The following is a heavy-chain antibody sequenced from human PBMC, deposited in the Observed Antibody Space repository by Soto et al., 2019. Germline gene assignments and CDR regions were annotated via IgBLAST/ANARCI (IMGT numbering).Heavy chain of an antibody. CDR2: IYYSGST. V-gene: IGHV4-31*03. CDR1: GGSFSSGGYY. D-gene: IGHD2-8*02. J-gene: IGHJ4*02. CDR3: ARATSFSGHHGY. Sequence: QLQLQESGPGLVKPSQTLSLACTVSGGSFSSGGYYWSWIRQLPGKCLEWIGYIYYSGSTYYNPTLRSRFTISLATSKNQFSLKLSSVTAADTDLYYCARATSFSGHHGYWGQGTLVTVSS.